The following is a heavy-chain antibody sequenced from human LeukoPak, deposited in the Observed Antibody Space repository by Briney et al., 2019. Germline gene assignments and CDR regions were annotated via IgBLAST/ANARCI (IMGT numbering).Heavy chain of an antibody. CDR3: AKDGRHYYDSSGYPNYFDY. CDR2: IYSGGST. V-gene: IGHV3-53*01. CDR1: GFTVSSNY. Sequence: GGSLRLSCAASGFTVSSNYMSWVRQAPGKGLEWVSVIYSGGSTYYADSVKGRFTISRDNSKNTLYLQMNSLRAEDTAVYYCAKDGRHYYDSSGYPNYFDYWGQGTLVTVSS. J-gene: IGHJ4*02. D-gene: IGHD3-22*01.